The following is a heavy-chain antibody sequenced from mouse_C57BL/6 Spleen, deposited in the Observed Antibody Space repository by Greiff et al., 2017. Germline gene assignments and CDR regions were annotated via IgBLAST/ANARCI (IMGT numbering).Heavy chain of an antibody. D-gene: IGHD2-5*01. CDR1: GYTFTDYE. CDR3: SRSYYSNPAWFAY. J-gene: IGHJ3*01. V-gene: IGHV1-15*01. CDR2: IDPETGGT. Sequence: VQLQQSGAELVRPGASVTLSCKASGYTFTDYEMHWVKQTPVHGLEWIGAIDPETGGTAYNQKFKGKAILTAAKSSSTAYMELRSLTSEDSAVYYCSRSYYSNPAWFAYWGQGTLVTVSA.